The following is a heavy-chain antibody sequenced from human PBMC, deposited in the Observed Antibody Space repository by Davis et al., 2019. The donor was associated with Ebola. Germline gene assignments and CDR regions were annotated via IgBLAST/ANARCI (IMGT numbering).Heavy chain of an antibody. J-gene: IGHJ4*02. V-gene: IGHV1-18*01. CDR1: GFILTHYA. CDR3: ARSQFPTTSDH. CDR2: INPHNCNT. D-gene: IGHD1-1*01. Sequence: ASVTVSCKASGFILTHYAIHWVRQDPRPSLEWTGWINPHNCNTNHAQNVQGRVTMTTGTSTSTAYMEVGSLKSDDTAVYYCARSQFPTTSDHWGQGTLVTVSS.